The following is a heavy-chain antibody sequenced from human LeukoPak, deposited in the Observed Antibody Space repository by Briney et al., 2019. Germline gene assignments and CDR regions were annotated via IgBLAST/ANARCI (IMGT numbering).Heavy chain of an antibody. CDR3: ARGTIDY. CDR2: INHSGST. D-gene: IGHD3-3*01. V-gene: IGHV4-34*01. J-gene: IGHJ4*02. Sequence: SETLSLTCGVFGGSFSGYFWSWIRQPPGKGLEWIGEINHSGSTNYNPSLKGRVTISVDTSKNQFSLKLSSVTAADTAMYYCARGTIDYWGQGTLVTVSS. CDR1: GGSFSGYF.